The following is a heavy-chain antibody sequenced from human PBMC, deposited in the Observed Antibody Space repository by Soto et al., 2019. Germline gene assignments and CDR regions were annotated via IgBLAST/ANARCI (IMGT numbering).Heavy chain of an antibody. V-gene: IGHV3-23*01. CDR1: GFTFSSYA. J-gene: IGHJ5*02. CDR3: AKGPQNSYSTSWFDH. CDR2: IRGSGGST. Sequence: LRLSCAASGFTFSSYAMNWVRQAPGKGLEWVSNIRGSGGSTYYADSVKGRFTISRDNSKDTLFLQMNSLRAEDTAVYYCAKGPQNSYSTSWFDHWGQGTLVTVSS. D-gene: IGHD6-13*01.